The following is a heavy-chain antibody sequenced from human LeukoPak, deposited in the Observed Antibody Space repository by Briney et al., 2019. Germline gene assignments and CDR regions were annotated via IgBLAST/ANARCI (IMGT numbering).Heavy chain of an antibody. CDR3: AKGPEVTTGDAFDI. J-gene: IGHJ3*02. CDR1: GFMFSSNW. V-gene: IGHV3-23*01. D-gene: IGHD4-17*01. CDR2: ISGSGGST. Sequence: GGSLRLSCAASGFMFSSNWMSWVRQAPGKGLEWVSAISGSGGSTYYADSVKGRFTISRDNSKNTLYLQMNSLRAEDTAVYYCAKGPEVTTGDAFDIWGQGTMVTVSS.